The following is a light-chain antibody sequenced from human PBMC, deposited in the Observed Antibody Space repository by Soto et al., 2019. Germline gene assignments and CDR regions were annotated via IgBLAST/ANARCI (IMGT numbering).Light chain of an antibody. V-gene: IGLV2-23*01. CDR2: END. CDR1: SNDVGTYNL. CDR3: CSYAGSSTYV. Sequence: QSALTQPASVSGSRGQSITISCTGTSNDVGTYNLVSWYQERPGKGPTLVIFENDQRPSGVSFRFSGSKSGNTASLTISGLQAEDEADYYCCSYAGSSTYVFGTGTKLTVL. J-gene: IGLJ1*01.